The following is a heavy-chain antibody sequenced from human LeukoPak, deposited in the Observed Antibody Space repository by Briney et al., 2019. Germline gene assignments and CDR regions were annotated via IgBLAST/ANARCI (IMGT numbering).Heavy chain of an antibody. Sequence: GGSLRLSCADSRFTFSNAWMSWVRQAPGKGLEWVGRIKSKTDGGTTDYAAPVKGRFTISRDDSKNTLYLQINSLKTEDTALYYCTTDVKAYSSGWYYFVYWGQGTLVTVSS. CDR3: TTDVKAYSSGWYYFVY. CDR2: IKSKTDGGTT. D-gene: IGHD6-19*01. J-gene: IGHJ4*02. CDR1: RFTFSNAW. V-gene: IGHV3-15*01.